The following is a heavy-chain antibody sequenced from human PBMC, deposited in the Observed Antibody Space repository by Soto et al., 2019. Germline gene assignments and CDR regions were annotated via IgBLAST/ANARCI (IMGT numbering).Heavy chain of an antibody. CDR1: GGSISGYY. CDR2: MYNTGST. D-gene: IGHD3-10*01. J-gene: IGHJ4*02. Sequence: SETLSLTCTVSGGSISGYYWSWIRQPPGKGPEWIGYMYNTGSTVYNPSFKSRVTISVDTSKNQFSLKLSSVTAADTAVYYCATSKRGEAHFDYWGQGTLVTVSS. V-gene: IGHV4-59*08. CDR3: ATSKRGEAHFDY.